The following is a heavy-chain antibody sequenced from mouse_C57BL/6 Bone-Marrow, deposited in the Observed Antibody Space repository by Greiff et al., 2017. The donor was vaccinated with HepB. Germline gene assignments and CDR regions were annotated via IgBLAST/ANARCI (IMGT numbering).Heavy chain of an antibody. Sequence: QVQLKESGPELVKPGASVKISCKASGYAFSSSWMNWVKQRPGKGLEWIGRIYPGDGDTNYNGKFKGKATLTADKSSSTAYMQLSSLTSEDSAVYFCARYYYGPYFDYWGQGTTLTVSS. CDR2: IYPGDGDT. V-gene: IGHV1-82*01. CDR3: ARYYYGPYFDY. D-gene: IGHD1-1*01. CDR1: GYAFSSSW. J-gene: IGHJ2*01.